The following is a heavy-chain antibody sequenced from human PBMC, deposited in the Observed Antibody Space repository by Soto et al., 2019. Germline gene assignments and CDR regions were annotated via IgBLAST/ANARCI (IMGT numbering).Heavy chain of an antibody. J-gene: IGHJ5*02. CDR3: AREGSSTANWIDP. V-gene: IGHV4-31*03. CDR1: GDAIYIGGYY. Sequence: SETLSLTCTVSGDAIYIGGYYWTWIRQHPGKGLEWIGYIYHTGKTYYNPSLESRVTMSVDTSKNQFSLKLASVTAADTAVYYCAREGSSTANWIDPWGPGTRVNVSS. D-gene: IGHD2-2*01. CDR2: IYHTGKT.